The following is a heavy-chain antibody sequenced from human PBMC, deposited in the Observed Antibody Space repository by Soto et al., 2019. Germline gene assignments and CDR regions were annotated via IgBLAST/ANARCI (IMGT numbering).Heavy chain of an antibody. CDR2: ISYSGST. CDR1: GGSISSGDHY. V-gene: IGHV4-30-4*01. CDR3: ARVPDR. Sequence: SETLSLTCTVSGGSISSGDHYWSWIRQPPGKGLEWIAYISYSGSTYYNPSLTSRVTVSVDTSKNQFSLKLRSVTAADTAVYYCARVPDRWGQGTLVTVSS. J-gene: IGHJ5*02. D-gene: IGHD2-2*01.